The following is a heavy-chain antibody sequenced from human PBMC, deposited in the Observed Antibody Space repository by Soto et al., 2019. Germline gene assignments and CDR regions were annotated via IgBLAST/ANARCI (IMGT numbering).Heavy chain of an antibody. CDR1: GGSVNSGGYY. Sequence: PSETLSLTCTVSGGSVNSGGYYWSWIRQPPGKGLEWIGFIFYNGGTSYNPSLGSRVTISADTSKTLFSLNLNFVTAADTAVYYCARIPGIVVAGTLPVYYGYWGQGTQVTVSS. J-gene: IGHJ4*02. V-gene: IGHV4-61*03. CDR3: ARIPGIVVAGTLPVYYGY. D-gene: IGHD6-19*01. CDR2: IFYNGGT.